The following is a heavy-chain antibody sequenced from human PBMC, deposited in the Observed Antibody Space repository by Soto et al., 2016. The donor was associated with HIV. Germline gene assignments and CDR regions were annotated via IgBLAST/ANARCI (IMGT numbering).Heavy chain of an antibody. CDR1: GFSFSEYT. V-gene: IGHV3-23*01. J-gene: IGHJ4*02. CDR2: ISGSDGSI. Sequence: EVQLLEPGGGLIQPGGSLRLSCEASGFSFSEYTMNWVRQAPGMGLEWVSGISGSDGSIYYADSVKGRFTISRDNSKNTLYLQMHSVRAEDTAIYYCAKGLSAVLIRYFDYWGQGTLVTVSS. D-gene: IGHD1-1*01. CDR3: AKGLSAVLIRYFDY.